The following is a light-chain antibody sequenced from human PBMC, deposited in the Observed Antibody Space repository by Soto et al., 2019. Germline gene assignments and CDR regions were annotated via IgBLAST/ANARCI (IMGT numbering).Light chain of an antibody. Sequence: DIQMTQSPSTLSASVGDRVTITCRASQRISNWLAWYQQKPGKAPELLIYDASRLESGVPSRFSGSGSGTEFTLTINSLQPGDFATYYCQQYNSYPETFGQGTKVEIK. V-gene: IGKV1-5*01. CDR1: QRISNW. CDR2: DAS. CDR3: QQYNSYPET. J-gene: IGKJ1*01.